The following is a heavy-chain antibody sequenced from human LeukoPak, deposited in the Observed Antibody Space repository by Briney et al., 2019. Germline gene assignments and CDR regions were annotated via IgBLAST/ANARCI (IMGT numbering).Heavy chain of an antibody. CDR3: ARDLGGLYYFDY. J-gene: IGHJ4*02. D-gene: IGHD2-15*01. CDR2: ISSSSTI. CDR1: GFTFSSYS. V-gene: IGHV3-48*02. Sequence: PGGSLRLSCAASGFTFSSYSMNWVRQAPGKGLEWVSYISSSSTIYYADSVKGRFTISRDNAKNSLYLQMNSLRDEDTAVYYCARDLGGLYYFDYWGQGTLVTVSS.